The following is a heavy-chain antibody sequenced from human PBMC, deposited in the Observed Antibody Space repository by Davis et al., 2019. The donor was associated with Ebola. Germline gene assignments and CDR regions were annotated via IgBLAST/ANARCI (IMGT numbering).Heavy chain of an antibody. CDR3: VKDRFTVVVVHGGFDY. V-gene: IGHV3-64D*06. CDR2: ISTNGENT. D-gene: IGHD2-15*01. CDR1: GFTFSSYA. J-gene: IGHJ4*02. Sequence: GGSLRLSCSASGFTFSSYAMHWVRQAPGKGLESVSHISTNGENTYYAESVKGRFTISRDNSKDTLYLQMRSLRTEDTAVYYCVKDRFTVVVVHGGFDYWGQGTLVTVSS.